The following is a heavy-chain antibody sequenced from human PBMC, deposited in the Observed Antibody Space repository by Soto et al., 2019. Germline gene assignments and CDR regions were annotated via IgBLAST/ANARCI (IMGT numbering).Heavy chain of an antibody. J-gene: IGHJ4*01. CDR1: GGTFSSYA. Sequence: QVQLVQSGAEVKKPGSSVKVSCKASGGTFSSYAISWVRQAPGQGLEWMGGIIPIFGTANYAQKFQGRVTITADESTSTAYMELRSLRSEDTAVYYCANGIDSSGYPYFDYWGQEPWSPSPQ. D-gene: IGHD3-22*01. V-gene: IGHV1-69*12. CDR3: ANGIDSSGYPYFDY. CDR2: IIPIFGTA.